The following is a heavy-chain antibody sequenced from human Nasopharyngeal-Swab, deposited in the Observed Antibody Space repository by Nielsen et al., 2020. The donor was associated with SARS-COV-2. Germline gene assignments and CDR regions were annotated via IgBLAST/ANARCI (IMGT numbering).Heavy chain of an antibody. D-gene: IGHD3-22*01. CDR2: IKRDGSST. V-gene: IGHV3-74*01. CDR3: ARVKYDSSGYLYSCSDY. CDR1: GFTFSSYW. Sequence: GGSLRLSCAASGFTFSSYWMHWVRQAPGKGLVWVSRIKRDGSSTSYADSVKGRFTSSRDNAKNTLYLQMNSLRAEDTAVYYCARVKYDSSGYLYSCSDYWGQGTLVTVSS. J-gene: IGHJ4*02.